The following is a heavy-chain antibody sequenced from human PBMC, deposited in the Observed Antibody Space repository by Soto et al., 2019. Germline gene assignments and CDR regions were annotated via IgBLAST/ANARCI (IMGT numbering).Heavy chain of an antibody. Sequence: TSETLSLTCAVSGYSINSDYYWGWLRQPPGKGLEWIGSVDHSGRTYYSPSLRSRLTIFIDTSKNQFSLRLTSVTAADTAMYFCAKKGYYPSGKINLFDSWGPGTLVTVSS. V-gene: IGHV4-38-2*01. CDR2: VDHSGRT. D-gene: IGHD3-10*01. CDR1: GYSINSDYY. J-gene: IGHJ4*02. CDR3: AKKGYYPSGKINLFDS.